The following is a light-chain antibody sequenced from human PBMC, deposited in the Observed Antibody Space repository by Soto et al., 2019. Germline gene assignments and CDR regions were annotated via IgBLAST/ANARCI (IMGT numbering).Light chain of an antibody. CDR1: QGISKY. CDR2: GTS. CDR3: QSYNSAPL. Sequence: DIPMTQSPSSLSASVGDRVTITCRASQGISKYLAWYQQKPGKSPRLLVYGTSSLQPGVPSRFSGSGSGTDVTLTISSLQPEDVATYYCQSYNSAPLFGGGTKVEIK. V-gene: IGKV1-27*01. J-gene: IGKJ4*01.